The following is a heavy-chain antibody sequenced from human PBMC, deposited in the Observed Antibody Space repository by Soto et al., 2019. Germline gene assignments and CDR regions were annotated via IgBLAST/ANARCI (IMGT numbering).Heavy chain of an antibody. D-gene: IGHD6-13*01. CDR3: ARKSYGSSWYGGWFDP. Sequence: SETLFLTCTVSGGSISSYYWSWIRQPPGKGLEWIGYIYYSGSTNYNPSLKSRVTISVDTSKNQFSLKLSSVTAADTAVYYCARKSYGSSWYGGWFDPWGQGTLVTVSS. CDR1: GGSISSYY. CDR2: IYYSGST. V-gene: IGHV4-59*01. J-gene: IGHJ5*02.